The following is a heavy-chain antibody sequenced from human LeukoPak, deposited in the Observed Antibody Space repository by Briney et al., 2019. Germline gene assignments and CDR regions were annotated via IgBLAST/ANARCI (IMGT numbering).Heavy chain of an antibody. J-gene: IGHJ4*02. CDR2: INHSGST. D-gene: IGHD3-10*01. V-gene: IGHV4-34*01. CDR1: GGTFSGYY. CDR3: ARGLKWKGSGSYYLYYFDY. Sequence: KPSETLSLTCAVYGGTFSGYYWSWIRQPPGKGLEWIGEINHSGSTNYNPSLKSRVTISVDTSKNQFSLKLSSVTAADTAVYYCARGLKWKGSGSYYLYYFDYWGQGTLVTVSS.